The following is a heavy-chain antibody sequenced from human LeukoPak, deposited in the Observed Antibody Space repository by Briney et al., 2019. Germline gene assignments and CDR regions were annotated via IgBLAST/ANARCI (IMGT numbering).Heavy chain of an antibody. CDR1: GGSISSGDYY. D-gene: IGHD2-15*01. J-gene: IGHJ6*03. V-gene: IGHV4-30-4*08. Sequence: SQTLSLTCTVSGGSISSGDYYWSWIRQPPGKGLEWIGYIYHSGSTYYNPSLKSRVIISVDTSKNQFSLKLSSVTAADTAVYYCARATHSSGYYYMDVWGKGTTVTVSS. CDR2: IYHSGST. CDR3: ARATHSSGYYYMDV.